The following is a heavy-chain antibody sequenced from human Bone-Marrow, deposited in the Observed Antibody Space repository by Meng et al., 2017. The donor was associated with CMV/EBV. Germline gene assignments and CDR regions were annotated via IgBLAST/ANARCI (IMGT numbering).Heavy chain of an antibody. V-gene: IGHV1-18*01. D-gene: IGHD5-24*01. Sequence: ASVKVSCKASGYRFTSYGISWVRQAPGQRLEWMGWISGFDGHTNDAQQFQGRVTMTIDTPTSTAYMELRSLRSDDTAVYFCARDRDGYNGQDFWGRGTLVTVSS. CDR2: ISGFDGHT. J-gene: IGHJ4*02. CDR1: GYRFTSYG. CDR3: ARDRDGYNGQDF.